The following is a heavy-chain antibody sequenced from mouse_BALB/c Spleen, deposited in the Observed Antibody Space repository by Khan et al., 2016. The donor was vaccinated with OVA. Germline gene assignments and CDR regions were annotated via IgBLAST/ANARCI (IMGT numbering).Heavy chain of an antibody. CDR3: ARRSYCVYTFAY. CDR2: ISPGSGDT. D-gene: IGHD1-2*01. V-gene: IGHV1-77*01. CDR1: GYTFTDYY. Sequence: QIQLQQSGAELARPGASVKLSCKASGYTFTDYYINWVKQRTGQGLEWIGEISPGSGDTYYNEKFKGKATLPADKSSTTAYMQLSSLTSEASAVYYCARRSYCVYTFAYWGQGTLVTVSA. J-gene: IGHJ3*01.